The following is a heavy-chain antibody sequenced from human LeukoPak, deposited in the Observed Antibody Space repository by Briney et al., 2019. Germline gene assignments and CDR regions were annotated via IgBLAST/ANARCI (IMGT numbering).Heavy chain of an antibody. CDR1: GFTFSTYA. CDR3: AKGTCSGGRRSFDY. Sequence: GGSLRLSCAASGFTFSTYAMTWVRQAPGKGLEWVSGISGSGDTTYYADSVKGRFTISRDNSKNTLYLQMNSLRADDTAVYYCAKGTCSGGRRSFDYWGQGTLVTVSS. D-gene: IGHD2-15*01. J-gene: IGHJ4*02. CDR2: ISGSGDTT. V-gene: IGHV3-23*01.